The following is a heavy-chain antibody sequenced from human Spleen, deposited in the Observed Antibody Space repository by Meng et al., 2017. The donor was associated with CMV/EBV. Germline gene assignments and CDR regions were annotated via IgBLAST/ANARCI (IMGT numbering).Heavy chain of an antibody. V-gene: IGHV3-30*14. J-gene: IGHJ4*02. Sequence: GGSLRLSCAASGFTFSSYAMHWVRQAPGKGLEWVAVISYDGSNKYYADSVKGRFTISRDNIKNTLYLQMNRLRAEDTAVYYCARVYSSSSDFDYWGQGTLVTVSS. D-gene: IGHD6-6*01. CDR1: GFTFSSYA. CDR2: ISYDGSNK. CDR3: ARVYSSSSDFDY.